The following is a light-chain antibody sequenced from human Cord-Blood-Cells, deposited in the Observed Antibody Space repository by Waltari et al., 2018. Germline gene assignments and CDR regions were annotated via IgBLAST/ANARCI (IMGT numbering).Light chain of an antibody. J-gene: IGLJ2*01. V-gene: IGLV2-11*01. Sequence: QSAPTQPRPVSGSPGQSATISCPGTSSDVGGYHYVSWYQQHPGKAPKLMIYDCIKRPSGVPDRFSGSKSGNTASLTISGLQAEDEADYYCCSYAGSYTFVVFGGGTKLTVL. CDR3: CSYAGSYTFVV. CDR1: SSDVGGYHY. CDR2: DCI.